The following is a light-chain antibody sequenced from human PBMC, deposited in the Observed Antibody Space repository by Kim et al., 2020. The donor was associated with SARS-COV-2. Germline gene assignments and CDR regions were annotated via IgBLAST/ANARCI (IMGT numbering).Light chain of an antibody. J-gene: IGKJ2*01. CDR1: QSVNSN. Sequence: EIVMTQSPATLSVSPGERATLSCRASQSVNSNLGWYQQKPGQAPRLLIYGASTRATGIPARFSGSGSGTEFSLSISSLQSEDFAVYYCQQYNNWPHTFGQGTKLEIK. CDR3: QQYNNWPHT. V-gene: IGKV3-15*01. CDR2: GAS.